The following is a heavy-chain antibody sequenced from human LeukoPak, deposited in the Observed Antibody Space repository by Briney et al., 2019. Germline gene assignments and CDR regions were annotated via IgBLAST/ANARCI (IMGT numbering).Heavy chain of an antibody. Sequence: PGGSLRLSCAASGFTFSSYAMHWVRQAPGKGLEWVAVISYDGSNKYYADSVKGRFTISRDNSENTLYLQMNSLRAEDTAVYYCARGGIVARPISWFDPWGQGTLVTVSS. D-gene: IGHD6-6*01. J-gene: IGHJ5*02. CDR3: ARGGIVARPISWFDP. V-gene: IGHV3-30*14. CDR1: GFTFSSYA. CDR2: ISYDGSNK.